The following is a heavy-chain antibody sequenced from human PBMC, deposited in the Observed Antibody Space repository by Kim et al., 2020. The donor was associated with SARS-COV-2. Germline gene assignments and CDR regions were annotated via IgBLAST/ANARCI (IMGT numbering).Heavy chain of an antibody. D-gene: IGHD3-22*01. J-gene: IGHJ4*02. CDR2: IIPIFGTA. Sequence: SVKVSCKASGGTFSSYAISWVRQAPGQGLEWMGGIIPIFGTANYAQKFQGRVTITADESTSTAYMELSSLRPEDTAVYYCARGGPYYYDSSAHSSGYFDYWGQGTLVTVSS. V-gene: IGHV1-69*13. CDR3: ARGGPYYYDSSAHSSGYFDY. CDR1: GGTFSSYA.